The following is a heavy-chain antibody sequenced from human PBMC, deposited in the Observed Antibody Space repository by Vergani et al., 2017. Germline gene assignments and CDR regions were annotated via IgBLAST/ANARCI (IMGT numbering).Heavy chain of an antibody. V-gene: IGHV5-51*01. J-gene: IGHJ3*02. CDR3: ARATVTTLSEEGWSAFDI. D-gene: IGHD4-17*01. CDR1: GYSFTSYW. CDR2: IYPGDSDT. Sequence: EVQLVQSGAEVKKPGESLKISCKGSGYSFTSYWIGWVRQMPGKGLEWMGIIYPGDSDTRYSPSFQGQVTISADKSISTAYLQWSSLKASDIAMYYCARATVTTLSEEGWSAFDIWGQGTMVTVSS.